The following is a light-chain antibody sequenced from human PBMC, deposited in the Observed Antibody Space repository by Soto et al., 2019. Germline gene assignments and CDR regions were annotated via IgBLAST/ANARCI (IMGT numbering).Light chain of an antibody. CDR1: SGSIASKY. V-gene: IGLV6-57*03. J-gene: IGLJ3*02. CDR2: EDK. CDR3: QSYDSGISV. Sequence: NFMLTQPHSVSESPGKTVTISCTRSSGSIASKYVQWYQQRPGSAPTTVIYEDKQRPSGVPDRFSGSIDSSSNSASLTISALRTEDEADYYCQSYDSGISVFGGGTKVTVL.